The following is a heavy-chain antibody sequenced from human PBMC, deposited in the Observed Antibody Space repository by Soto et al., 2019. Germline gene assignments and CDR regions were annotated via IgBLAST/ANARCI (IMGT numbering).Heavy chain of an antibody. D-gene: IGHD2-15*01. V-gene: IGHV6-1*01. Sequence: QTLSLTCVISGYSVSSNGACWNWIRQSPSRGLQWLGRIYYRSKWFHDYAASVESRMAINPDTSRNQFSLQLNYVTPEDTAVYYCARVHCSAGTCLDGLDFWGQGTTVTVSS. CDR3: ARVHCSAGTCLDGLDF. J-gene: IGHJ6*02. CDR1: GYSVSSNGAC. CDR2: IYYRSKWFH.